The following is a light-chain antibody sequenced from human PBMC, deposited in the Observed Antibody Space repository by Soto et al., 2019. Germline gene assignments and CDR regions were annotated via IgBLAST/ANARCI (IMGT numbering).Light chain of an antibody. CDR1: QSILHSPNNKDA. V-gene: IGKV4-1*01. CDR2: WAS. Sequence: DIVMTQSPDSLAVSLGERATISCKSSQSILHSPNNKDALTWYQQKPGQPPKLLINWASTRESGVPDRFSGAGSGTDFTLDISRLQAEDVAVYYCQQFYTNPTVGQGPKVDIK. J-gene: IGKJ1*01. CDR3: QQFYTNPT.